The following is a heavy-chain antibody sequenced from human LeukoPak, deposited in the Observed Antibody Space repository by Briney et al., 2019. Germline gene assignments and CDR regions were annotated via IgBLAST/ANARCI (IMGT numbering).Heavy chain of an antibody. CDR3: ARDLPPAPWNGMDV. Sequence: GASVKVSCKASGYTFTSYAMHWVRQAPGQRLEWMGWINAGNGNTKYSQKFQGRVTITRDTSASTAYMELSSLRSEDTAVYYCARDLPPAPWNGMDVWGQGTTVTVSS. CDR1: GYTFTSYA. D-gene: IGHD2-2*01. CDR2: INAGNGNT. V-gene: IGHV1-3*01. J-gene: IGHJ6*02.